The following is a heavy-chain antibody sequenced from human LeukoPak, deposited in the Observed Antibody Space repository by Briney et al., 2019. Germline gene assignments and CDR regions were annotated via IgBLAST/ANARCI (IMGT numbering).Heavy chain of an antibody. CDR3: ARHFRGPGDWQQLIPFDC. J-gene: IGHJ4*02. CDR1: GGSVRGGTYY. Sequence: PLETLCLTCTVSGGSVRGGTYYWGWIRQPPGKGLEWIGSIFYSGSTYYNLSLKSRVTISVDTSKNQFSLRLSSVTAADTAVYYCARHFRGPGDWQQLIPFDCWRLGTLVTVSS. CDR2: IFYSGST. V-gene: IGHV4-39*01. D-gene: IGHD6-13*01.